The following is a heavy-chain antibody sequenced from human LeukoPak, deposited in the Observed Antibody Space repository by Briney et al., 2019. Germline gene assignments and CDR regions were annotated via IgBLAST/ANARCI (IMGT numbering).Heavy chain of an antibody. J-gene: IGHJ5*02. CDR1: GFTFRSYW. CDR2: IKQDGSEK. V-gene: IGHV3-7*01. Sequence: GGSLRLSCAASGFTFRSYWMNWVRQAPGKGLQCVAKIKQDGSEKYYVDSVKGRFTISRDNAKNSLYLQMNSLRAEDTAVYYCARDFTVTRGTWFDPWGQGTLVTVSS. D-gene: IGHD4-17*01. CDR3: ARDFTVTRGTWFDP.